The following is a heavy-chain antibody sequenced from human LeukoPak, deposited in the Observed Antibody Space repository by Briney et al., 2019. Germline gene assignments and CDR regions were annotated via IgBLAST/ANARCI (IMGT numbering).Heavy chain of an antibody. Sequence: GGSLRLSCAASGFTFGSYSMDWVRQAPGKGLEWVSSISSSSSYIYYADSVKGRFTISRDNAKNSLYLQMNSLRAEDTAVYYCASSPEPEDGYNTYFDYWGQGTLVTVSS. V-gene: IGHV3-21*01. CDR3: ASSPEPEDGYNTYFDY. D-gene: IGHD5-24*01. J-gene: IGHJ4*02. CDR1: GFTFGSYS. CDR2: ISSSSSYI.